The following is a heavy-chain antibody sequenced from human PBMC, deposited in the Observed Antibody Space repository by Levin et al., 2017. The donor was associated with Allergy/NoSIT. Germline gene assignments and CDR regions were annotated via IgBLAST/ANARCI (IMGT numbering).Heavy chain of an antibody. Sequence: SETLSLTCAVYGGSFSGYYWSWIRQPPGKGLEWIGEINHSGSTNYNPSLKSRVTISVDTSKNQFSLKLSSVTAADTAVYYCAREPTGDPRDWYFDLWGRGTLVTVSS. CDR3: AREPTGDPRDWYFDL. CDR1: GGSFSGYY. V-gene: IGHV4-34*01. CDR2: INHSGST. J-gene: IGHJ2*01. D-gene: IGHD7-27*01.